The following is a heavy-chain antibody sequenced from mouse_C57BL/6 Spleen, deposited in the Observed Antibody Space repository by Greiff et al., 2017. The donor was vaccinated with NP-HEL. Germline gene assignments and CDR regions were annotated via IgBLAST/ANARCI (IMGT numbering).Heavy chain of an antibody. D-gene: IGHD2-4*01. V-gene: IGHV14-4*01. CDR2: IDPENGDT. CDR1: GFNIKDDY. Sequence: EVQLQQSGAELVRPGASVKLSCTASGFNIKDDYMHWVKQRPEQGLEWIGWIDPENGDTEYASKFQGKATITADTSSNTAYLQLSSLTSEDTAVYYCTNEYDDYAMDYWGQGTSVTVSS. CDR3: TNEYDDYAMDY. J-gene: IGHJ4*01.